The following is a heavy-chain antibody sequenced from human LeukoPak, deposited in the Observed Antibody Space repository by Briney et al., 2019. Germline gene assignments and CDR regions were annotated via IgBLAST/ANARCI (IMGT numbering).Heavy chain of an antibody. D-gene: IGHD3-3*01. V-gene: IGHV4-39*01. Sequence: SETLSLTCTVSGGSISSSSYYWGWIRQPPGKGLEWIGSIYYSGSTYYNPSLKSRVTISVDTSKNQFSLKLSSVTAADTAVYYCVPLETYCDFWCGADWFDPWGQGTLVTVSS. CDR1: GGSISSSSYY. J-gene: IGHJ5*02. CDR3: VPLETYCDFWCGADWFDP. CDR2: IYYSGST.